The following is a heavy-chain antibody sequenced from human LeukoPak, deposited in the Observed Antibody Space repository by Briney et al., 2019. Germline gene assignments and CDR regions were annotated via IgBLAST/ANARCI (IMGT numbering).Heavy chain of an antibody. D-gene: IGHD3-10*01. Sequence: ASVKVSCKASGYTFTGYYMHWVRQAPGQGLEWMGRINPNSGGTNYAQKFQGRVTMTRDTSISTAYMELSRRRSDDTAVYYCARTYYGSGSYYNLIFDYWGQGTLVTVSS. CDR1: GYTFTGYY. CDR3: ARTYYGSGSYYNLIFDY. V-gene: IGHV1-2*06. CDR2: INPNSGGT. J-gene: IGHJ4*02.